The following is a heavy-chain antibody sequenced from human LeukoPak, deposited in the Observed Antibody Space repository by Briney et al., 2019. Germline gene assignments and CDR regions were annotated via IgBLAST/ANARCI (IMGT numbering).Heavy chain of an antibody. J-gene: IGHJ6*02. V-gene: IGHV1-2*02. CDR3: ARYYGSGSLYYYGMDV. CDR1: GYTFTGYY. CDR2: INPNRGGT. D-gene: IGHD3-10*01. Sequence: ASVKVSCKASGYTFTGYYLHWVRQAPGQGLGWVGWINPNRGGTNYAQKFQGRVTMTRDTSISTAYMELSRLRSDDTAVYYCARYYGSGSLYYYGMDVWGQGTTVTVSS.